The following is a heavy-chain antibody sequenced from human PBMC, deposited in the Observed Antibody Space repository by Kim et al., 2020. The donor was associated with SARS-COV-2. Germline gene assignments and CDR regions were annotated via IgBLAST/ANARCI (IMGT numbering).Heavy chain of an antibody. CDR1: GGSFSGYY. V-gene: IGHV4-34*01. CDR3: ARGLPRYCSSTSCYPDY. Sequence: SETLSLTCAVYGGSFSGYYWSWIRQPPGKGLEWIGEINHSGSTNYNPSLKSRVTISVDTSKNQFSLKLSSVTAADTAVYYCARGLPRYCSSTSCYPDYWGQGTLVTVSS. J-gene: IGHJ4*02. D-gene: IGHD2-2*01. CDR2: INHSGST.